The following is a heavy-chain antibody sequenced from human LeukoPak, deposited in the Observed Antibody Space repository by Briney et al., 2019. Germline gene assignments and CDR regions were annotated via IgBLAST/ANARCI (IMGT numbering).Heavy chain of an antibody. Sequence: PGGSLRLSCAASGFTFSSYAMSWVRQAPGKGLEWVGRIKNKVEGGTTDYAAPVKGRFTISRDDSKNTLYLQMNSLQTEDTAVYYCNRYKYDSRGCHLGAFDLWGQGTMVTVSS. V-gene: IGHV3-15*01. CDR3: NRYKYDSRGCHLGAFDL. J-gene: IGHJ3*01. D-gene: IGHD3-22*01. CDR2: IKNKVEGGTT. CDR1: GFTFSSYA.